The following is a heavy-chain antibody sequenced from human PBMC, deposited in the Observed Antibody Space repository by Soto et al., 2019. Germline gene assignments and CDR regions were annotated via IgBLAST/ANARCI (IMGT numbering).Heavy chain of an antibody. V-gene: IGHV3-23*01. CDR2: VSGGSGVT. Sequence: EMQLLESGGGLVQPGGSLRLSCVVSGFSFSTYGVTWVRQAPGKGLEWVCGVSGGSGVTHYTDSVKGRFTISGDDSKNTVYLQMNSLRPEDTGVYYCAKDAGSTEYFFASWGQGTLVSVSS. CDR3: AKDAGSTEYFFAS. J-gene: IGHJ4*02. CDR1: GFSFSTYG.